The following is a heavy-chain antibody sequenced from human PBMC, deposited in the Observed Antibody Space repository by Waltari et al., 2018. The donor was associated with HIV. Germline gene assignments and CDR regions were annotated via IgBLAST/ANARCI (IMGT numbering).Heavy chain of an antibody. V-gene: IGHV3-21*01. CDR3: ARDTLGPFDY. CDR2: ITSSSSYI. J-gene: IGHJ4*02. D-gene: IGHD7-27*01. Sequence: EVQLVESGGGLVKPGGSLRLSCAASGFSISIYSMNWVRQAPGKGLGWVSSITSSSSYIYYADSGKGRFTISRDNAKNSLYLQMNSLRAEDTAVYHCARDTLGPFDYWGQGTLVTVSS. CDR1: GFSISIYS.